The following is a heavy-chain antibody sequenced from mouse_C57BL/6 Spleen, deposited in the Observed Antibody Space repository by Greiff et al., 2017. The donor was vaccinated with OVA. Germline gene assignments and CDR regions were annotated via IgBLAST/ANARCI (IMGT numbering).Heavy chain of an antibody. CDR3: ARGNWDVYYFDY. V-gene: IGHV5-17*01. D-gene: IGHD4-1*01. CDR2: ISSGSSTI. CDR1: GFTFSDYG. Sequence: EVHLVESGGGLVKPGGSLKLSCAASGFTFSDYGMHWVRQAPEKGLEWVAYISSGSSTIYYADTVKGRFTISRDNAKNTLFLQMTSLRSEDTAMYYCARGNWDVYYFDYWGQGTTLTVSS. J-gene: IGHJ2*01.